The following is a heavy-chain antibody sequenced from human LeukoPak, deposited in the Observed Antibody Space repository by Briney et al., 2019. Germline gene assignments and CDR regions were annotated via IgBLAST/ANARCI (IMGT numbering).Heavy chain of an antibody. CDR3: ARNTPSLSTNGMDV. V-gene: IGHV3-21*01. Sequence: GGSLRLSCAASGFTFSRYSMNWVRQAPGKGLEWVSVISGGSTSKFYADSVKDRFTISRDNAKNSLYLQMDSLRDDDTAVYYCARNTPSLSTNGMDVWGQGTAVTV. CDR1: GFTFSRYS. J-gene: IGHJ6*02. D-gene: IGHD3-3*02. CDR2: ISGGSTSK.